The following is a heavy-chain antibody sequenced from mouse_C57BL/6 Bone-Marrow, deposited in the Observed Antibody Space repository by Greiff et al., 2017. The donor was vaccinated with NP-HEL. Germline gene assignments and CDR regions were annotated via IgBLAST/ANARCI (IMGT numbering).Heavy chain of an antibody. CDR3: TTCYFFAY. D-gene: IGHD2-12*01. Sequence: VQLKQSGAELVRPGASVKLSCTASGFNIKDDYRHWVKQRPEQGLEWIGWIDPENGDTDYASKFQGKATITADTSSNTAYLQLSSLTSEDTAVYYCTTCYFFAYWGQGTLVTVSA. CDR1: GFNIKDDY. J-gene: IGHJ3*01. V-gene: IGHV14-4*01. CDR2: IDPENGDT.